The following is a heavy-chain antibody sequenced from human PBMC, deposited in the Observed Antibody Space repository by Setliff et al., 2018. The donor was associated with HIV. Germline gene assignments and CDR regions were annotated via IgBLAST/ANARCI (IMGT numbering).Heavy chain of an antibody. Sequence: ASVKVSCKASGYTFNNYGISWVRQAPGQGLEWMGWINTHSGYTNYAQNVQGRVTVTMDTSTSTAYMELRSLKSDDTAVYYCARGKTWLRFLDYWGQGTLVPSPQ. CDR1: GYTFNNYG. J-gene: IGHJ4*02. D-gene: IGHD5-12*01. V-gene: IGHV1-18*01. CDR2: INTHSGYT. CDR3: ARGKTWLRFLDY.